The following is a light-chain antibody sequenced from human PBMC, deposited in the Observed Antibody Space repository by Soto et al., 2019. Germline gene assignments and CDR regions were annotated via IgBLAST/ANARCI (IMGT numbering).Light chain of an antibody. CDR1: QNIYSY. Sequence: DIQMTQSPSSLSTSIGDRVTITCRASQNIYSYLNWYQQRPGEAPKLLIYSASNLQSGVPSRFSGSGSGTDFTLTISSLQPEDSATYFCQQSYSLPRTFGQGTKVDIK. CDR2: SAS. CDR3: QQSYSLPRT. J-gene: IGKJ1*01. V-gene: IGKV1-39*01.